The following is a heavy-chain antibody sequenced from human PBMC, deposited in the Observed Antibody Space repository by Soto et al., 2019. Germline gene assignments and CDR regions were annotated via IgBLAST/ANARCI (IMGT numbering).Heavy chain of an antibody. V-gene: IGHV3-7*03. Sequence: EVQLVESGGGLVQPGGSLRLSCAASGFTFSSNWMSWVRQAPGKGLEWVANIKQDGSEKYYVDSVKGRFTISRDNAKNSLYLKMNSLRAEDTSVYYCARVPYYYDSSGYSYWYFDLWGRGTLVTVSS. D-gene: IGHD3-22*01. CDR3: ARVPYYYDSSGYSYWYFDL. CDR1: GFTFSSNW. CDR2: IKQDGSEK. J-gene: IGHJ2*01.